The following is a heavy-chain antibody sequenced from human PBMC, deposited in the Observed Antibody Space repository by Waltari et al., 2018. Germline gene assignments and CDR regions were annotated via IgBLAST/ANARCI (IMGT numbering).Heavy chain of an antibody. D-gene: IGHD2-8*01. CDR1: GFTFSSYE. J-gene: IGHJ4*02. CDR2: ISSSGSTI. CDR3: ARDSPGMVYAICDY. Sequence: EVQLVESGGGLVQPGGSLRLSCAASGFTFSSYEMNWVRQAPGKGLVWVSYISSSGSTIYYADSVKGRFTISRDNAKNSLYLQMNSLRAEDTAVYYCARDSPGMVYAICDYWGQGTLVTVSS. V-gene: IGHV3-48*03.